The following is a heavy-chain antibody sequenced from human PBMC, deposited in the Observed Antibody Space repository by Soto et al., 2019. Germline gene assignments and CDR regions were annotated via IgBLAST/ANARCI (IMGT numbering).Heavy chain of an antibody. CDR3: AKDKGDDYADYVFDY. CDR1: GFTFDDYA. J-gene: IGHJ4*02. V-gene: IGHV3-9*01. D-gene: IGHD4-17*01. CDR2: ISWNSGSI. Sequence: EVQLVESGGGLVQPGRSLRLSCAASGFTFDDYAMHWVRQAPVKGLEWVSGISWNSGSIGYADSVKGRFTISRDNAKNSLYLQMNSLRAEDTALYYCAKDKGDDYADYVFDYWGQGTLVTVSS.